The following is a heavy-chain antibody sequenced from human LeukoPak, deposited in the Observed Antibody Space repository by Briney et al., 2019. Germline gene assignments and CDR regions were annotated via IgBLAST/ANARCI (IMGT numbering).Heavy chain of an antibody. CDR2: IRYDGGYK. D-gene: IGHD5-18*01. CDR3: ARGGGYSYGSFDY. J-gene: IGHJ4*02. Sequence: GGSLRLSCAASGFIFSTYNMYWGRQAPGQGLEWVAFIRYDGGYKEYADSVKGRFTISRDNSKNMLYLQMNGLRAEDTAVYYCARGGGYSYGSFDYWGQGTLVTVSS. CDR1: GFIFSTYN. V-gene: IGHV3-30*02.